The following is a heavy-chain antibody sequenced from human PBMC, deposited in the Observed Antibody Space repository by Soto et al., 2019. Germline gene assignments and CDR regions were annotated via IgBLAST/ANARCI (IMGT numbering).Heavy chain of an antibody. CDR1: GGSIDDYY. D-gene: IGHD3-16*02. Sequence: SETLSLTCTVFGGSIDDYYWSWIRQSPGKGLEWIGHISDRGSTDYNPSLKSRVTISVDRSKKQFSLKVTSVTAADTAVYYCARDRWTARANWFDPWGQGTLVTVSS. CDR3: ARDRWTARANWFDP. V-gene: IGHV4-59*01. J-gene: IGHJ5*02. CDR2: ISDRGST.